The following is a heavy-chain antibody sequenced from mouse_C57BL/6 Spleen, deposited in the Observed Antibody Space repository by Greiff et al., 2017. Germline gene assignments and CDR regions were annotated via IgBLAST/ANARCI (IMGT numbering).Heavy chain of an antibody. J-gene: IGHJ4*01. Sequence: EVQVVESGTVLARPGASVKMSCKTSGYTFTSYWMHWVKQRPGQGLEWIGAIYPGNSDTSYNQKFKGKAKLTAVTSASTAYMELSSLTNEDSAVYYCTRENDYDGTGYAMDYWGQGTSVTVSS. CDR2: IYPGNSDT. D-gene: IGHD2-4*01. CDR1: GYTFTSYW. V-gene: IGHV1-5*01. CDR3: TRENDYDGTGYAMDY.